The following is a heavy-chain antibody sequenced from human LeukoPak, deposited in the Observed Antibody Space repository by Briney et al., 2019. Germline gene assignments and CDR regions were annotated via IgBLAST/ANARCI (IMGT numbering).Heavy chain of an antibody. CDR2: IYYSGST. CDR3: ARQRFDYYDSSGYYYGFDY. D-gene: IGHD3-22*01. Sequence: SETLSLTCTVSGGSISSYYWSWIRQPPGKGLEWIGYIYYSGSTNYNPSLKSRVTISVDTSKNQFSLKLSSVTAADTAAYYCARQRFDYYDSSGYYYGFDYWGQGTLVTVSS. CDR1: GGSISSYY. J-gene: IGHJ4*02. V-gene: IGHV4-59*01.